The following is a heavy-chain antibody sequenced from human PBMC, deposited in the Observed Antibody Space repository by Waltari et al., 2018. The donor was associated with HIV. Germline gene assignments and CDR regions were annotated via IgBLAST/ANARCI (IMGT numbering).Heavy chain of an antibody. CDR1: GFSFSSYG. D-gene: IGHD1-26*01. CDR2: ISSSSNFI. CDR3: ARDGGSPPNRWFDP. V-gene: IGHV3-21*01. J-gene: IGHJ5*02. Sequence: ELHLVVSGGGLVKRGGSLRLSCAAPGFSFSSYGMNWVRQAPGKGLEWVSSISSSSNFIYYADSVKGRFTISRDNAKNSLYLQMNSLRAEDTAVYYCARDGGSPPNRWFDPWGQGTLVTVSS.